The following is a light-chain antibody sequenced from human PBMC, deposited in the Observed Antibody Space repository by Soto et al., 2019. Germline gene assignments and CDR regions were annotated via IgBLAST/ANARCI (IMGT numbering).Light chain of an antibody. CDR2: EVS. V-gene: IGLV2-8*01. CDR1: SSDVGGYNS. Sequence: QSALTQTPSASGSPGQSVSISCTGTSSDVGGYNSVSWYQQHPGKAPKLMIYEVSQRPSGVPNRFSGSKSGNTASLTVSGLQTEDEADYYCSSYAGSNNLVFGGGTKLTVL. J-gene: IGLJ3*02. CDR3: SSYAGSNNLV.